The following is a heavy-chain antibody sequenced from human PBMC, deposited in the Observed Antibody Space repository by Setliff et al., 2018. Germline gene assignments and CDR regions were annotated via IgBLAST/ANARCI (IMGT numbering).Heavy chain of an antibody. J-gene: IGHJ4*02. Sequence: ASVKVSCKASGYTFTDFGITWVRQAPGQGLEWMGWISAYTGNTKFAQKFQGRVTMTTDTSTSTAYLELRSLTSDDTAVYYCSKLVRYCTTTACQGASGAEFWGQGTLVTVSS. D-gene: IGHD2-8*01. CDR1: GYTFTDFG. V-gene: IGHV1-18*01. CDR2: ISAYTGNT. CDR3: SKLVRYCTTTACQGASGAEF.